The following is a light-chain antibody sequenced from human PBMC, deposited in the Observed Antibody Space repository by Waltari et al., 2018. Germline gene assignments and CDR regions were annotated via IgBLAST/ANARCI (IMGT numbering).Light chain of an antibody. CDR3: QQYYSDPAT. J-gene: IGKJ3*01. V-gene: IGKV1-NL1*01. Sequence: IQMTQFQSSLSASVGDRVTITCRASQAIRNSLAWYQPEPGKAPRVLLYDASRLGSGAPSRFSGGGSGTDFTLNISSLQPEDFATYYCQQYYSDPATFGPGTKVDVK. CDR2: DAS. CDR1: QAIRNS.